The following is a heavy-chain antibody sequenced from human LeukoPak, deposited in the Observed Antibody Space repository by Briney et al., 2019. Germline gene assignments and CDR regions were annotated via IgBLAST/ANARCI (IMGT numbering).Heavy chain of an antibody. Sequence: ASVKVSCKASGYTFTDHNMHRIRQAPGQGLEWMGWINPNSGATNYAQKFQGRVTMTRDTSISTAYMELSRLRSDDTAVYYCARDILTGPFGSYCYYYMDVWGKGTTVTVSS. D-gene: IGHD3-9*01. V-gene: IGHV1-2*02. CDR2: INPNSGAT. J-gene: IGHJ6*03. CDR3: ARDILTGPFGSYCYYYMDV. CDR1: GYTFTDHN.